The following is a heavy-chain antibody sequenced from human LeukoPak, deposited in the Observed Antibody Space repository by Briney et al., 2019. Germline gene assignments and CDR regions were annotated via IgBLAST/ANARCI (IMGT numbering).Heavy chain of an antibody. J-gene: IGHJ4*02. CDR1: GFTFSSYW. CDR3: ARDYYDSSGYLYYFDY. Sequence: GGSLRLSCAASGFTFSSYWMSWVRQAPGKGLEWVANIKQDGSEKYYVDSVKGRFTISRDNAKNSLHLQMNSLRAEDTAVYYCARDYYDSSGYLYYFDYWGQGTLVTVSS. V-gene: IGHV3-7*01. D-gene: IGHD3-22*01. CDR2: IKQDGSEK.